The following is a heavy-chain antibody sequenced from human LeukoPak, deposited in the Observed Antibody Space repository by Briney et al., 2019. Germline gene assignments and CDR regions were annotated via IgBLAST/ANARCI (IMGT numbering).Heavy chain of an antibody. V-gene: IGHV3-7*03. D-gene: IGHD3-10*01. CDR3: AKDVAMVRGVTVIDY. Sequence: GGSLRLSCAASGFTFSSYWMSWVRQAPGKGLEWVANIKQDGSEKYYVDSVKGRFTISRDNAKNSLYLQMNSLRAEDTAVYYCAKDVAMVRGVTVIDYWGQGTLVTVSS. CDR2: IKQDGSEK. J-gene: IGHJ4*02. CDR1: GFTFSSYW.